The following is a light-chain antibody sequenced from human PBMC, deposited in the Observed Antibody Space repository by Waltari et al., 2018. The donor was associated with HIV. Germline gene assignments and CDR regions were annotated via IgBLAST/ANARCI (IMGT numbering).Light chain of an antibody. CDR1: KSNLGNNY. Sequence: QPKMTQAPSASKTPGQRITMSCSGSKSNLGNNYISWYQQIAGAAPRLVMARNDQRPAGVPDRFSGTKSGTSAFLAITGLRLDDEATYVCASWDDNLGHWIFGGGTKLTVL. J-gene: IGLJ2*01. CDR3: ASWDDNLGHWI. V-gene: IGLV1-47*01. CDR2: RND.